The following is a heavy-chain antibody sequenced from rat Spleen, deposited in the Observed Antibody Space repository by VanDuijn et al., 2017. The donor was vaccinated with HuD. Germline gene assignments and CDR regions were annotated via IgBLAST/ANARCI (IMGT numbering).Heavy chain of an antibody. J-gene: IGHJ2*01. CDR2: ISYDGSNT. V-gene: IGHV5-7*01. CDR1: GFTFSNYH. Sequence: EVPLVESGGGLVQPGRSIKLSCATSGFTFSNYHMAWVRQAPKKGLEWIATISYDGSNTDYRDSVKGRFTISRDNAKSNLYLQMDSLRSEDTATYYCARREQLGGYFDYWGQGVMVTVSS. CDR3: ARREQLGGYFDY. D-gene: IGHD1-10*01.